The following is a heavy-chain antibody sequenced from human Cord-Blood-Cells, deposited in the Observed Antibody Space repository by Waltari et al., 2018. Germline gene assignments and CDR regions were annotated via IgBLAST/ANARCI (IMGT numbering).Heavy chain of an antibody. Sequence: QVQLVQSGAEVKKPGASVKVPCKASGYTVTGHFLPWVRQAPGQGLEWMGWINPNSGGTNYAQKFQGWVTMTRDTSISTAYMELSRLRSDDTAVYYCARDGGDPSAFDIWGQGTMVTVSS. V-gene: IGHV1-2*04. CDR1: GYTVTGHF. CDR2: INPNSGGT. J-gene: IGHJ3*02. CDR3: ARDGGDPSAFDI. D-gene: IGHD3-10*01.